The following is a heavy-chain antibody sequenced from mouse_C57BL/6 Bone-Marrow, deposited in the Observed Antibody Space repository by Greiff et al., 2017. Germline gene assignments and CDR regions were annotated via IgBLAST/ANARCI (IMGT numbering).Heavy chain of an antibody. CDR2: IDPANGNT. J-gene: IGHJ2*01. CDR1: GFNIKNTY. CDR3: AGRFLRGVGDYFDY. V-gene: IGHV14-3*01. Sequence: VQLKESVAELVRPGASVKLSCTASGFNIKNTYMHWVKQRPEQGLEWIGRIDPANGNTKYAPKFQGKATITADTSSNTAYLQLSSMTSEDTDIYYCAGRFLRGVGDYFDYWGQGTTLTVSA.